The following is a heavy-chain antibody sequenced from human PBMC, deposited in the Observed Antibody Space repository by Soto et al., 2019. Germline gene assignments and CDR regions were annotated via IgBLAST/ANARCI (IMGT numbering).Heavy chain of an antibody. J-gene: IGHJ1*01. CDR3: ASSGERDYYDTSGYE. V-gene: IGHV1-69*12. CDR1: GGTFSNYA. Sequence: QVQLVQSGAEVKKPGSSVKVSCKASGGTFSNYAINWVRQAPGQGLEWMGGIIPIFGTAKSAQKFQGRVTVTADESTGTAYMELRSLRSDDTAVYFCASSGERDYYDTSGYEWGQGTLVSVSP. D-gene: IGHD3-22*01. CDR2: IIPIFGTA.